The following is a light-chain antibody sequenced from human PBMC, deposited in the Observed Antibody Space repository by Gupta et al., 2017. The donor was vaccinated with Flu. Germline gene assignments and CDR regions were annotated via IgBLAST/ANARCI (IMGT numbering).Light chain of an antibody. V-gene: IGLV2-11*01. Sequence: NYVSWYQRHTGKAPKLMIYDVNKRPSGVPDRFSGSKSGNTASLTISGLQAEDEADYYCCSYAGSYTDVFGTGTKVTVL. CDR3: CSYAGSYTDV. J-gene: IGLJ1*01. CDR2: DVN. CDR1: NY.